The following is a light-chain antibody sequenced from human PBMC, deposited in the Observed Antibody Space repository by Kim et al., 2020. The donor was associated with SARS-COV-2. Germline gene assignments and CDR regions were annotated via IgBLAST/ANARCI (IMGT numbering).Light chain of an antibody. V-gene: IGKV3-20*01. CDR3: QQYGVSPFP. CDR1: QSVKNNY. J-gene: IGKJ3*01. Sequence: TGERATLSCRASQSVKNNYLASYQQKPGQAPRLLIYGESSRAAGIPDRFSGSGSGTDFTLTISRLVPEDFAVYCCQQYGVSPFPFGPGTKVDSK. CDR2: GES.